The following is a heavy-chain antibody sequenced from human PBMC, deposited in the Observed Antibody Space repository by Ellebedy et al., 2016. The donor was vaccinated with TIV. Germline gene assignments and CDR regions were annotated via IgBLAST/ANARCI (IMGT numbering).Heavy chain of an antibody. D-gene: IGHD3-10*01. CDR1: GYTFTSYG. Sequence: ASVKVSXXASGYTFTSYGISPVRQPPRHGLEWLGWIIVYNGNTNYAQKLQGRVTMTTDTSTRTAYMELRSLRDDDTAMYYCARDRGELDFDYWGQGTLVTVSS. CDR2: IIVYNGNT. J-gene: IGHJ4*02. V-gene: IGHV1-18*01. CDR3: ARDRGELDFDY.